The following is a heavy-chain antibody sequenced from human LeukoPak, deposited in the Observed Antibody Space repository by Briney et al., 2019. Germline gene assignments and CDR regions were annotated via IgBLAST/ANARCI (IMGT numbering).Heavy chain of an antibody. V-gene: IGHV3-7*01. CDR2: IKQDGSEK. CDR3: ARGYWNFGL. CDR1: GFSISNYW. Sequence: GGSLRLSCVASGFSISNYWMTWVPQAPGKGLEWVANIKQDGSEKNYVDSVKGRFTSSRDNAKNSLYLQMNRLRVEDTAVYYCARGYWNFGLWGRGTQVTVSS. J-gene: IGHJ2*01.